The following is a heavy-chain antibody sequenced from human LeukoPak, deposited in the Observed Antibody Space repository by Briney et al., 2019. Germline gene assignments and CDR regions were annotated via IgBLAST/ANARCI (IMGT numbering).Heavy chain of an antibody. CDR2: IYYSGST. J-gene: IGHJ4*02. D-gene: IGHD3-16*02. CDR3: ARASADPIYDYVWGSYRPLYFDY. Sequence: EPSETLSLTRTVSGGSISSYYWSWIRQPPGKGLEWIGYIYYSGSTNYNPSLKSRVTISVDMSKNQFSLKLSSVTAADTAVYYCARASADPIYDYVWGSYRPLYFDYWGQGTLVTVSS. V-gene: IGHV4-59*01. CDR1: GGSISSYY.